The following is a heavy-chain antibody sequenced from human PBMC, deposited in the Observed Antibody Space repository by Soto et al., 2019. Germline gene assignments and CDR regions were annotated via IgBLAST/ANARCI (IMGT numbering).Heavy chain of an antibody. D-gene: IGHD3-10*01. J-gene: IGHJ6*04. CDR1: GYTFTSYG. CDR2: ISAYNGNT. Sequence: QVQLVQSGAEVKKPGASVKVSCKASGYTFTSYGISWVRQAPGQGLEWMGWISAYNGNTNYAQKLQGRVTMTTDTATSTDYMELRSLRSDDTAVYYCARAQRITMVRGVSYGMDVWGKGTKVTVSS. V-gene: IGHV1-18*01. CDR3: ARAQRITMVRGVSYGMDV.